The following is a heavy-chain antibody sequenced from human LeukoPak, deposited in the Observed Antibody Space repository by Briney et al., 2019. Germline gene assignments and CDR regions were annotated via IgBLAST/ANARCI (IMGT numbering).Heavy chain of an antibody. Sequence: GGSLRLSCAASGFTFSSCAMHWVRQAPGKGLEWVAVISYDGSNKYYADSVKGRFTISRDNSKNTLYLQMNSLRAEDTAVYYCARDTLSGIFGVVGDWGQGTLVTVSS. V-gene: IGHV3-30*04. CDR1: GFTFSSCA. D-gene: IGHD3-3*01. CDR3: ARDTLSGIFGVVGD. CDR2: ISYDGSNK. J-gene: IGHJ4*02.